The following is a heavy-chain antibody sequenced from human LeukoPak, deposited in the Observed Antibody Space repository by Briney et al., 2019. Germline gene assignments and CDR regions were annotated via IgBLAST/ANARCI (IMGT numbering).Heavy chain of an antibody. CDR2: IYTSGST. CDR1: GGSTSSGSYY. D-gene: IGHD6-19*01. V-gene: IGHV4-61*02. Sequence: SETLSLTCTVSGGSTSSGSYYRSWIRQPAGKGLEWIGRIYTSGSTNYNPSLKSRVTISVDTSKNQFSLKLSSVTAADTAVYYCARGGGYSSGWYHFQHWGQGTLVTVSS. J-gene: IGHJ1*01. CDR3: ARGGGYSSGWYHFQH.